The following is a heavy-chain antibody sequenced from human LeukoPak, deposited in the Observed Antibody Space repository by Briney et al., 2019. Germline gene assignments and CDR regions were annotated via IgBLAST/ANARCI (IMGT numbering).Heavy chain of an antibody. CDR2: INPSGGST. CDR1: GYTFTSYY. CDR3: ARMDGSGSYYRVHYFDY. Sequence: ASVKVSCKASGYTFTSYYMHWVRQAPGQGLEWMGIINPSGGSTSYAQKFQGRITMIRDTSTSTVYMELSSLRSEDTAVYYCARMDGSGSYYRVHYFDYWGQGTLVTVSS. D-gene: IGHD3-10*01. J-gene: IGHJ4*02. V-gene: IGHV1-46*01.